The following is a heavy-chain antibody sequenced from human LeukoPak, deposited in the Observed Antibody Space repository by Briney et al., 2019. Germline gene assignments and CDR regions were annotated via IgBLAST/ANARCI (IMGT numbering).Heavy chain of an antibody. CDR3: ARVRAGLWFGEPDAFDI. CDR1: GYTFTGYY. D-gene: IGHD3-10*01. CDR2: INPNSGGT. V-gene: IGHV1-2*02. J-gene: IGHJ3*02. Sequence: ASVKVSCKASGYTFTGYYMHWVRQAPGQGREWLGWINPNSGGTNYAQKFQGRVTMTRDTSISTAYMELSRLRSDDTAVYYCARVRAGLWFGEPDAFDIWGQGTMVTVSS.